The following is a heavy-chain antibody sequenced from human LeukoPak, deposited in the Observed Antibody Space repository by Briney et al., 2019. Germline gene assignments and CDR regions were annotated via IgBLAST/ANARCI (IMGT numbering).Heavy chain of an antibody. D-gene: IGHD5-12*01. J-gene: IGHJ6*02. Sequence: GGSLRLSCAASGFTFSSYSMNWVRQAPGKGLEWVSYIRSSSSSIQYTDSVKGRVTISRDNAKNSLYLQMNSLRAEDTAVYYCARDRSSGYDPPYFYYGMDVWGQGTTVTVSS. V-gene: IGHV3-48*04. CDR3: ARDRSSGYDPPYFYYGMDV. CDR2: IRSSSSSI. CDR1: GFTFSSYS.